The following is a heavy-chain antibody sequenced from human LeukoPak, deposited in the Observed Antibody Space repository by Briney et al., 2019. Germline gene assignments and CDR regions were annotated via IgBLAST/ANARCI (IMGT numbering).Heavy chain of an antibody. J-gene: IGHJ4*02. V-gene: IGHV4-59*01. D-gene: IGHD4-17*01. Sequence: SETLSLTCTVSGVSTSSYYWSWIRQPPGKGLEWIGYIFYSGSTNSNPSLKSRVTMSLDTSNKQFSLKLRSVTAADTAVYYCARSKPGLRIDYWGQGTLVTVSS. CDR1: GVSTSSYY. CDR3: ARSKPGLRIDY. CDR2: IFYSGST.